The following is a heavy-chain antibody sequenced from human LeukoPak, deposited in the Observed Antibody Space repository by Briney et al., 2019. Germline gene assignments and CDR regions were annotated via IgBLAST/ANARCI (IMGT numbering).Heavy chain of an antibody. CDR1: GYNFPTYW. V-gene: IGHV5-51*01. J-gene: IGHJ4*02. CDR3: VRTYDRSGHYYPDY. D-gene: IGHD3-22*01. Sequence: GESLKISCKGSGYNFPTYWIGWVRQMPGKGLEWMAIIYPGDSDTKYSPSFQGQVTISVDESISTAYLQWSSLKASDTAMYYCVRTYDRSGHYYPDYWGQGTLVTVSS. CDR2: IYPGDSDT.